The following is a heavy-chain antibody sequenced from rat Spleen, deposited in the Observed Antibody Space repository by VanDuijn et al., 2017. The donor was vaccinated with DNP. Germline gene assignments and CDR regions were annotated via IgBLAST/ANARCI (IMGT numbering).Heavy chain of an antibody. D-gene: IGHD4-3*01. J-gene: IGHJ3*01. CDR3: ARPYNSGFAY. CDR2: INYDGDRT. CDR1: GFTFSHYY. V-gene: IGHV5-22*01. Sequence: EVQLVESGGGLVQPGKSLKLSCAASGFTFSHYYMAWVRQAPTKGLEWVSYINYDGDRTYYGDSVRGRFTISRDNAKSSLYLQMNSLRSEHMATYYCARPYNSGFAYWGQGTLVTVSS.